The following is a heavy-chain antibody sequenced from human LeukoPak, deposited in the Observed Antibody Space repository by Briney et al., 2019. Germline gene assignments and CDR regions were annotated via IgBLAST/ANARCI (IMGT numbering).Heavy chain of an antibody. CDR3: TGYSYDSSGKIYAMDV. Sequence: GGSLRLSCAASGFTFSGSTMQWVRQASGKGLEWIGRIKNKVDNYATSYAASVKGRFTISRDDSKNTAYLQMNSLKTEDTAVYYCTGYSYDSSGKIYAMDVWGQGTTVTVSS. D-gene: IGHD3-22*01. J-gene: IGHJ6*02. CDR1: GFTFSGST. V-gene: IGHV3-73*01. CDR2: IKNKVDNYAT.